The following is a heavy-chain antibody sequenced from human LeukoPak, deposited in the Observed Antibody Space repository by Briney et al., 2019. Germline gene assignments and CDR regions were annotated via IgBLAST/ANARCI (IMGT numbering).Heavy chain of an antibody. CDR3: ARLPIGLTYYDILTGYYSHYYYYMDV. CDR2: IYYRGST. D-gene: IGHD3-9*01. V-gene: IGHV4-38-2*02. CDR1: GYSISSGYY. Sequence: SETLSLTCTVSGYSISSGYYWGWIRQPPGKGLEWIGSIYYRGSTYYNPSLKSRVTISVDTSKNQFSLRLSSVTAADTAVYYCARLPIGLTYYDILTGYYSHYYYYMDVWGKGTTVTISS. J-gene: IGHJ6*03.